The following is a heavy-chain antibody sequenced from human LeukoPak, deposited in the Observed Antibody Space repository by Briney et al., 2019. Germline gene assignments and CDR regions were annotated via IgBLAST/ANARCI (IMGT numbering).Heavy chain of an antibody. Sequence: SQTLSLTCAISGDSVSSTNAAWGWIRQSPSRGLEWLGRTYFMSRWINDHAISLKSRMSINPDTSKNQFSLKLSSVTAADTAVYYCAMVRGVIGPFGYWGQGTLVTVSS. CDR1: GDSVSSTNAA. J-gene: IGHJ4*02. D-gene: IGHD3-10*01. CDR2: TYFMSRWIN. CDR3: AMVRGVIGPFGY. V-gene: IGHV6-1*01.